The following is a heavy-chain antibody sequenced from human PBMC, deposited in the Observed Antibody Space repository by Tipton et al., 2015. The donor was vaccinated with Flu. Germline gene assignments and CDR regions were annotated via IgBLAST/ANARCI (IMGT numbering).Heavy chain of an antibody. Sequence: QLVQSGGGLVQPGESLRLSCAASGFTFSSNWMSWVRQAPGKGLEWVANIKADGSEKHYVDSVKGRFTISRDNAKNSLFLQMNSLRPDGTAVYYCARDWNYRLDYWGQGTLVTVSS. CDR2: IKADGSEK. D-gene: IGHD1-7*01. CDR3: ARDWNYRLDY. V-gene: IGHV3-7*01. J-gene: IGHJ4*02. CDR1: GFTFSSNW.